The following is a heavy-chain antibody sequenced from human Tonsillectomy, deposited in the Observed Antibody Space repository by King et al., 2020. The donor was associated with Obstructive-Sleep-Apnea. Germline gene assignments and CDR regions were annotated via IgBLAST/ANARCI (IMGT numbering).Heavy chain of an antibody. CDR2: INTNTGNP. CDR1: GYTFTKYG. Sequence: QLVQSGSELKKPGASVKVSCKASGYTFTKYGINWVRQAPGQGLEWMGWINTNTGNPTYAQGFTGRFVFSLDTSVSTAYLQISSLKAEDTAVYYCARDDYDIVTGYLRAYYYYGMDVWGQGTTVTVSS. D-gene: IGHD3-9*01. CDR3: ARDDYDIVTGYLRAYYYYGMDV. V-gene: IGHV7-4-1*02. J-gene: IGHJ6*02.